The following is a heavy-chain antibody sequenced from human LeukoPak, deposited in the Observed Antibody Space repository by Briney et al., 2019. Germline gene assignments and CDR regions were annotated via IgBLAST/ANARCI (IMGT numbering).Heavy chain of an antibody. D-gene: IGHD6-19*01. J-gene: IGHJ4*02. CDR3: AKVIAVAENY. Sequence: PGGSLRLPCAASGFNFDAYGLYWVRQAPGKGLEWVSGINWSGDSTHFAESVKGRFTISRDKARKSVSLQMDSLRAEDTAVYYCAKVIAVAENYWGQGTLVTVSS. CDR1: GFNFDAYG. V-gene: IGHV3-20*04. CDR2: INWSGDST.